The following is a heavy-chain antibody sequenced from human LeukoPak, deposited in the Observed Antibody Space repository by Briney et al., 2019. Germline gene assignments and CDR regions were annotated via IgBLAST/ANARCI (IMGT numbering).Heavy chain of an antibody. D-gene: IGHD3-10*01. CDR1: GGSISSYY. CDR2: IYTSGST. Sequence: SETLSFTCTVSGGSISSYYWSWIRQPAGKGLEWIGRIYTSGSTNYNPSLKSRVTMSVDTSKNQFSLKLSSVTAADTAVYYCASSSGSYSYYYYYMDVWGKGTTVTVSS. V-gene: IGHV4-4*07. CDR3: ASSSGSYSYYYYYMDV. J-gene: IGHJ6*03.